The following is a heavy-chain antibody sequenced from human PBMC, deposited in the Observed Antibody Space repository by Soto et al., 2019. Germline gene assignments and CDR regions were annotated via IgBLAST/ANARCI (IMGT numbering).Heavy chain of an antibody. CDR3: ARVSPTVVTPSNNYYYGMDV. Sequence: ASVKVSCKASGYIFSNYGISWVRQAPGQGLEWMGWISADNGNTDYAQKIQGRVTMTTETSTRTAYMEMRSLRSDDTAVYYCARVSPTVVTPSNNYYYGMDVWGQGTTVTVSS. CDR1: GYIFSNYG. D-gene: IGHD4-17*01. V-gene: IGHV1-18*01. CDR2: ISADNGNT. J-gene: IGHJ6*02.